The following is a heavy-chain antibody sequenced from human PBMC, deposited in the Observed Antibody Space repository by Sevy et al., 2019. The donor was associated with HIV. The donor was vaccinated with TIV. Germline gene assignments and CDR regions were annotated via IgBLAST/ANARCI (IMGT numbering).Heavy chain of an antibody. CDR3: AAGDTAFLADLDF. D-gene: IGHD5-18*01. J-gene: IGHJ4*02. CDR1: GFSISTHA. Sequence: GGSLKLSCGASGFSISTHAMNWVRQAPGRGLEWISGISATDGSTHYADSVKGRFTISRDNSKNTVHLQMNSLRAEDTALYYCAAGDTAFLADLDFWGQGTLVTVSS. CDR2: ISATDGST. V-gene: IGHV3-23*01.